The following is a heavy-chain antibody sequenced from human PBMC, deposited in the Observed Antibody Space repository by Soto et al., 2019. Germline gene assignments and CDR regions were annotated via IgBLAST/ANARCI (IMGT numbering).Heavy chain of an antibody. Sequence: ASVKVSCKLSGYTFTSYYMHWVRQAPGQGLEWMGIINPSGGSTSYAQKFQGRVTMTRDTSTSTVYMELSSLRSEDTAVYYCARDVIAAAAPYYYGMDVWGQGTTVTVSS. CDR1: GYTFTSYY. V-gene: IGHV1-46*01. J-gene: IGHJ6*02. CDR3: ARDVIAAAAPYYYGMDV. CDR2: INPSGGST. D-gene: IGHD6-13*01.